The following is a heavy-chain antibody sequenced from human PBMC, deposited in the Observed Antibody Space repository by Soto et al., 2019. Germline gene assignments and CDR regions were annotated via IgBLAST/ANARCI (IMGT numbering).Heavy chain of an antibody. CDR2: VSWNSDTI. V-gene: IGHV3-9*01. Sequence: GGSLRLSCAASGFTFDYYAMHWVRQAPGKGLEWVSGVSWNSDTIGYADSVKGRFSISRDNAKNALYLQMNSLGVEDTATYYCTRILWSSRRDALDIWGQGTTVTVSS. CDR1: GFTFDYYA. D-gene: IGHD2-15*01. CDR3: TRILWSSRRDALDI. J-gene: IGHJ6*02.